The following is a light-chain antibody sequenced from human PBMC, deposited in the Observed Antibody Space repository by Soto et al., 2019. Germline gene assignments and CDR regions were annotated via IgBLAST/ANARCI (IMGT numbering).Light chain of an antibody. V-gene: IGKV3-15*01. CDR3: QQYMKWPWT. Sequence: EIVMTQSPATLSVSPGERPTLSCTAIQIVTNSLAWHQQEPGPGPGLLSYGASTRATGIPARFSGSGSGTDFPITISSLQSEDFAFYYCQQYMKWPWTFGQGIKVEI. CDR2: GAS. CDR1: QIVTNS. J-gene: IGKJ1*01.